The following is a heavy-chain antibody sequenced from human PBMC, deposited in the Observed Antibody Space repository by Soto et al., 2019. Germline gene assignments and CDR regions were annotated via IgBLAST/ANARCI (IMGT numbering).Heavy chain of an antibody. CDR2: IKSKTDGGTT. J-gene: IGHJ5*02. CDR3: TRAPLRCSGGSCYSADA. V-gene: IGHV3-15*01. CDR1: GFTFSNAW. Sequence: PGWSLRLSCAASGFTFSNAWMSWVRQAPGKGLEWVGRIKSKTDGGTTDYAAPVKGRFTISRDDSKNTLYLQMNSLKTEDTAVYYCTRAPLRCSGGSCYSADAWGQGTLVTVSS. D-gene: IGHD2-15*01.